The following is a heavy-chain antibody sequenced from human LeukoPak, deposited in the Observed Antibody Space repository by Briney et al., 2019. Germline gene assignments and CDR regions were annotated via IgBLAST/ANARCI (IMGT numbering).Heavy chain of an antibody. CDR3: ARDLRARITIFGVVSDGFDY. CDR2: INPNSGNT. Sequence: ASVKVSCKASGYTFTGYYMHWVRQAPGQGLEWMGWINPNSGNTAYAQKFQGRVTITRNTSISTAYMELSSLRSDDTAVYYCARDLRARITIFGVVSDGFDYWGQGTLVTVSS. V-gene: IGHV1-8*03. J-gene: IGHJ4*02. D-gene: IGHD3-3*01. CDR1: GYTFTGYY.